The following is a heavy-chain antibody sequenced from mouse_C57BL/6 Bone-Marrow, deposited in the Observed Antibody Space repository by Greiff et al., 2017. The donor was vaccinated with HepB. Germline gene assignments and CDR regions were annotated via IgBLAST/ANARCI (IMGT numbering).Heavy chain of an antibody. D-gene: IGHD2-4*01. V-gene: IGHV1-26*01. CDR2: INPNNGGT. Sequence: EVQLQQSGPELVKPGASVKISCKASGYTFTDYYMNWVKQSHGKSLEWIGDINPNNGGTSYNQKFKGKATLTVDKSSSTAYMELRSLTSEDSAVYYCARRGVDDYEYAMDYWGQGTSVTVSS. CDR3: ARRGVDDYEYAMDY. CDR1: GYTFTDYY. J-gene: IGHJ4*01.